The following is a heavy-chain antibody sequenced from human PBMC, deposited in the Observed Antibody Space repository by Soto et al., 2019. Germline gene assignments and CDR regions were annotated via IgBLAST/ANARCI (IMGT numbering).Heavy chain of an antibody. Sequence: GGSLRLSCAASGFTFSSYAMSWVRQAPGKGLEWVSAISGSGGSTYYADSVKGRFTISRDNSKNTLYLQMNSLRAEDTAVYYCAKGQDYDSSGYYYGGPDAFDIWGQGTMVTVSS. V-gene: IGHV3-23*01. CDR1: GFTFSSYA. D-gene: IGHD3-22*01. J-gene: IGHJ3*02. CDR2: ISGSGGST. CDR3: AKGQDYDSSGYYYGGPDAFDI.